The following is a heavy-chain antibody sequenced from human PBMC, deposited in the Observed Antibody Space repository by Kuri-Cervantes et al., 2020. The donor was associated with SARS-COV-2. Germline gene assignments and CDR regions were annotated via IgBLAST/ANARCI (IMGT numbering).Heavy chain of an antibody. CDR2: ISYDGSNK. D-gene: IGHD6-19*01. Sequence: GGSLRLCCAASGFTFSTYAMHWVRQAPGKGLEWVAVISYDGSNKNYADSVKGRFTISRDNSKNTLYLQMNSLRAEDTAVYYCARDGDVGTRRRFSGWTYYYYGMDVWGQGTTVTVSS. CDR3: ARDGDVGTRRRFSGWTYYYYGMDV. CDR1: GFTFSTYA. V-gene: IGHV3-30-3*01. J-gene: IGHJ6*02.